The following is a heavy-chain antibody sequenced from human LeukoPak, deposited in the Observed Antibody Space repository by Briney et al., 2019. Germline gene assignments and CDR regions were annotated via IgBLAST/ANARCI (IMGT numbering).Heavy chain of an antibody. CDR2: INHSGST. Sequence: SETLSLTCAVYGGSFSGYYWSWIRQPPGKGLEWIGEINHSGSTNYNPSLKSRVTISVDTSKNQFSLKLSSVTAADTAVYYCARAPLYSSSSAWFDPWGQGTLVTVSS. D-gene: IGHD6-6*01. V-gene: IGHV4-34*01. CDR3: ARAPLYSSSSAWFDP. J-gene: IGHJ5*02. CDR1: GGSFSGYY.